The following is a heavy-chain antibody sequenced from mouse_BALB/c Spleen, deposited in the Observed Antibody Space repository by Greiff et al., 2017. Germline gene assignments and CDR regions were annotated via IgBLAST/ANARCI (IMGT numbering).Heavy chain of an antibody. CDR2: ISYDGSN. Sequence: EVQLQESGPGLVKPSQSLSLTCSVTGYSITSGYYWNWIRQFPGNKLEWMGYISYDGSNNYNPSLKNRISITRDTSKNQFFLKLNSVTTEDTATYYCARGKRYHWYFDVWGAGTTVTVSS. CDR3: ARGKRYHWYFDV. V-gene: IGHV3-6*02. J-gene: IGHJ1*01. D-gene: IGHD2-14*01. CDR1: GYSITSGYY.